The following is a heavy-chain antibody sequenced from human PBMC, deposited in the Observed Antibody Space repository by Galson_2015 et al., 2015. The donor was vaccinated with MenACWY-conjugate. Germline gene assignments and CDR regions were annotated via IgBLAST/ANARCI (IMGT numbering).Heavy chain of an antibody. J-gene: IGHJ4*02. V-gene: IGHV3-30*18. D-gene: IGHD3-22*01. CDR1: GFTFSSCG. CDR2: ISDDGTNK. CDR3: AKDLADDDSSNYYYGPFDY. Sequence: SLRLSCAASGFTFSSCGMHWVRQPPGKGLEWVAVISDDGTNKYYADSVKGRFTISRDNSKNTLYLQMHSLRAEDTAVYYCAKDLADDDSSNYYYGPFDYWGQGTLVTVSS.